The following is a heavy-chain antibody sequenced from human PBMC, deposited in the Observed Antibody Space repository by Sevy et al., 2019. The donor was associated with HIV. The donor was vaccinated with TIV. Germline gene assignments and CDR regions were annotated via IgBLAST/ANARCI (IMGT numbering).Heavy chain of an antibody. CDR3: AKVDVVVPVADYGMDV. D-gene: IGHD2-2*01. Sequence: GGSLRLSCAASGFTFSNYAMSWVRQAPGKGLEWVSSISRSGGSTYYADSVKGPFTISRDNSKNTLYLQMNSLRAEDTAVYYCAKVDVVVPVADYGMDVWGQGTTVTVSS. V-gene: IGHV3-23*01. CDR2: ISRSGGST. CDR1: GFTFSNYA. J-gene: IGHJ6*02.